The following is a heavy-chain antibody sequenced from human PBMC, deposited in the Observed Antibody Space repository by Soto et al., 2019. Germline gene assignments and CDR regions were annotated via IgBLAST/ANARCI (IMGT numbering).Heavy chain of an antibody. CDR2: ISAYNGNT. J-gene: IGHJ6*02. Sequence: ASVKVSCKASGYTFTSYGISWVRQAPGQGLEWMGWISAYNGNTNYAQKLQGRVTMTTDTSTSTAYMELRSLRSDDTAVYYCARVGQSDSSSWYSSYYYYGMDVWGQGTTVTVSS. D-gene: IGHD6-13*01. CDR3: ARVGQSDSSSWYSSYYYYGMDV. CDR1: GYTFTSYG. V-gene: IGHV1-18*01.